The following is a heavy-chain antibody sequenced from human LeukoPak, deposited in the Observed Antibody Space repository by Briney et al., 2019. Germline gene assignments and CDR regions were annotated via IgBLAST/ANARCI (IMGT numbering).Heavy chain of an antibody. CDR1: GYTFTGYY. Sequence: ASVKVSCKASGYTFTGYYMHWVRQAPGQGLEWMGWISAYNGNTNYAQKLQGRVTMTTDTSTSTAYMELRSLRSDDTAVYYCARDPGWRQQLVRDYYYYGMDVWGQGTTVTVSS. CDR3: ARDPGWRQQLVRDYYYYGMDV. CDR2: ISAYNGNT. D-gene: IGHD6-13*01. J-gene: IGHJ6*02. V-gene: IGHV1-18*04.